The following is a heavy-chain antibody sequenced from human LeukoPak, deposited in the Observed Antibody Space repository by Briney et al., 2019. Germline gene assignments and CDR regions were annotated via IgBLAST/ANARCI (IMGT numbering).Heavy chain of an antibody. CDR3: ARGYDTSGYYHDY. CDR2: IWYDGGNK. CDR1: GFTFSSQG. V-gene: IGHV3-33*01. D-gene: IGHD3-22*01. J-gene: IGHJ4*02. Sequence: GGSLRLSCAASGFTFSSQGMHWVRQAPGKGLEWVALIWYDGGNKYYADSVKGRFTISRDNSKNTLYLQMNSLRAEDTAVYHCARGYDTSGYYHDYWGQGTLVTVSS.